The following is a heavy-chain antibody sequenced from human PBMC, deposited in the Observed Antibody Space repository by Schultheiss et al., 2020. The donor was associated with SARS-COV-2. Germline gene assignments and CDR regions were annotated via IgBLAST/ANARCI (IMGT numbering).Heavy chain of an antibody. Sequence: GGSLRLSCAASGFTFSSYAMSWVRQAPGKGLEWVSAISGSGGSTYYADSVKGRFTISRDNSKNTLYLQMNSLRAEDTAVYYCARDPMVRGVINAEYFQHWGQGTLVTVSS. CDR1: GFTFSSYA. J-gene: IGHJ1*01. CDR3: ARDPMVRGVINAEYFQH. V-gene: IGHV3-23*01. D-gene: IGHD3-10*01. CDR2: ISGSGGST.